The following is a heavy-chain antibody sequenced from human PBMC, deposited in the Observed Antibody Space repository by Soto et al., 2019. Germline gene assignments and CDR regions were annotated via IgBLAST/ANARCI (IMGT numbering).Heavy chain of an antibody. CDR3: ARSLSIAAACIGY. J-gene: IGHJ4*02. D-gene: IGHD6-13*01. CDR2: LYYSGST. V-gene: IGHV4-59*01. Sequence: SSVTLSRTWTVSGGSISSYYWSWIRQPPGKGLEWMGYLYYSGSTNYNPSLKSRVTISVDTSNNQFCLKLSSVTAADTAVYYCARSLSIAAACIGYCRQGTRVAVSS. CDR1: GGSISSYY.